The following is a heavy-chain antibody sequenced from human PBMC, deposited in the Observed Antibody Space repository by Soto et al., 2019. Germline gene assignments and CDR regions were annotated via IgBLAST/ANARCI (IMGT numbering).Heavy chain of an antibody. V-gene: IGHV4-34*01. Sequence: SETLSLTCAVYGGSFSGYYWSWIRQPPGKGLEWIGEINHSGSTNYNPSLKSRVTISVDTSKNQFSLKLSSMTAADTAVYYCARGENNWNYFDYWGQGTLVTVSS. CDR1: GGSFSGYY. D-gene: IGHD1-20*01. CDR2: INHSGST. CDR3: ARGENNWNYFDY. J-gene: IGHJ4*02.